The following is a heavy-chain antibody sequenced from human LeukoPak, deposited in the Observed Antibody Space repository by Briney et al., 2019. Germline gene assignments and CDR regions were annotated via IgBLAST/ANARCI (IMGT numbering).Heavy chain of an antibody. J-gene: IGHJ5*02. V-gene: IGHV3-33*01. CDR1: GFTFSSYG. Sequence: GGSLRLSCAASGFTFSSYGMHWVRQAPGKGLEWVVVIWYDGNNKYYADSVKGRFTISRDNSKNTLYLQMNSLRAEDTAVYYCARGSGAYYTWFDPWGQGTLVTVSS. CDR2: IWYDGNNK. D-gene: IGHD3-16*01. CDR3: ARGSGAYYTWFDP.